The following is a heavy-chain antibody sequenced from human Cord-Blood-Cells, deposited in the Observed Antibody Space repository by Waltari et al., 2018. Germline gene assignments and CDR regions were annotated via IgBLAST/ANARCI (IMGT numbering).Heavy chain of an antibody. CDR2: IKIKTDGGTT. V-gene: IGHV3-15*01. Sequence: EVQLVESGGGLVKPGGSLRLSCAASGFTFSNAWMSWVRQAPGKGLELVGRIKIKTDGGTTDYASPVKGRFTISRDDSKNTLYLQMNSLKTEDTAVYYCTTERQQLVRDAFDIWGQGTMVTVSS. J-gene: IGHJ3*02. D-gene: IGHD6-13*01. CDR3: TTERQQLVRDAFDI. CDR1: GFTFSNAW.